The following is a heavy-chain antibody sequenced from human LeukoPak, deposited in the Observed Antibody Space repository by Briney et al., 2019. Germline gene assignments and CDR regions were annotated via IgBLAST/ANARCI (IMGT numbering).Heavy chain of an antibody. CDR2: ISSSSSYI. D-gene: IGHD1-26*01. CDR1: GFTFSSYS. CDR3: AKGSGSYVGYFDY. V-gene: IGHV3-21*01. J-gene: IGHJ4*02. Sequence: GGSLRLSCAASGFTFSSYSMNWVRQAPGKGLEWVSSISSSSSYIYYADSVKGRFTISRDNSKNTLYLQMNSLRAEDTAVYYCAKGSGSYVGYFDYWGQGTLVTVSS.